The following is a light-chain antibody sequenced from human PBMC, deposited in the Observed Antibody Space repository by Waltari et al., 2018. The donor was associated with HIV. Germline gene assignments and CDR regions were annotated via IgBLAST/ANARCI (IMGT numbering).Light chain of an antibody. CDR2: EVT. V-gene: IGLV2-8*01. Sequence: QSALTQPPSASGSPGQSFTPPCTGTNRDIGTYHYVPWYQQHPGKAPKLVISEVTKRPSGVSDRFSGSKSGNTAFLTVSGLQAEDEADYYCSSFANRDGFYVLFGGGTRLTVL. CDR3: SSFANRDGFYVL. J-gene: IGLJ2*01. CDR1: NRDIGTYHY.